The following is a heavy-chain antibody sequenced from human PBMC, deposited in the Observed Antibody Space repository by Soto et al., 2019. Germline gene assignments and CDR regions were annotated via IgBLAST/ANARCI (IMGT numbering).Heavy chain of an antibody. J-gene: IGHJ5*02. CDR3: ASTGGSSWYRNWFDP. Sequence: SETLSLTCTVSGGSISSSSYYWGWIRQPPGKGLEWIGSIYYSGSTYYNPSLKSRVTISVDTSKNQFSLKLSSVTAADTAVYYCASTGGSSWYRNWFDPWGQGTLVTVSS. CDR2: IYYSGST. V-gene: IGHV4-39*01. CDR1: GGSISSSSYY. D-gene: IGHD6-13*01.